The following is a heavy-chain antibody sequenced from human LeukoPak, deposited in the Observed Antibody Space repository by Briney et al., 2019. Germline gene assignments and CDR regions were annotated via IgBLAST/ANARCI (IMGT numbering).Heavy chain of an antibody. Sequence: ASVKVSCKASGYTFTNYYMHWVRQAPGQGLEWMGIINPSDGTTRYAQKFQGRVTMTRDMSTSTVYMELSSLRSEDTAVYFCARDGATWSDSSGYYDYWSQGTLVTVSS. CDR3: ARDGATWSDSSGYYDY. CDR2: INPSDGTT. V-gene: IGHV1-46*01. CDR1: GYTFTNYY. D-gene: IGHD3-22*01. J-gene: IGHJ4*02.